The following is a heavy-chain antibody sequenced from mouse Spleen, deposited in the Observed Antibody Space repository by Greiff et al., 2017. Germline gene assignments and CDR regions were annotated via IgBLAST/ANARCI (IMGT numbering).Heavy chain of an antibody. Sequence: VQLQQSGAELVRPGASVKLSCTASGFNIKDDYMHWVKQRPEQGLEWIGWIDPENGDTEYASKFQGKATITADTSSNTAYLQLSSLTSEDTAVYYCTTCDGYYWFAYWGQGTLVTVSA. CDR2: IDPENGDT. J-gene: IGHJ3*01. V-gene: IGHV14-4*01. CDR3: TTCDGYYWFAY. D-gene: IGHD2-3*01. CDR1: GFNIKDDY.